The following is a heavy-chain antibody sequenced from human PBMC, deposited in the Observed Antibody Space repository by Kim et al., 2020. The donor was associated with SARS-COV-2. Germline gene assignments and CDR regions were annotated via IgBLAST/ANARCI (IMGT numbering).Heavy chain of an antibody. J-gene: IGHJ6*02. CDR1: GFTVSSNY. D-gene: IGHD2-15*01. Sequence: GGSLRLSCAASGFTVSSNYMSWVRQAPGKGLEWVSVIYSGGSTYYADSVKGRFTISRHNSKNTLYLQMNSLRAEDTAVYYCARVSRYCSGGSCYSYYYGMDVWGQGTTVTVSS. CDR2: IYSGGST. V-gene: IGHV3-53*04. CDR3: ARVSRYCSGGSCYSYYYGMDV.